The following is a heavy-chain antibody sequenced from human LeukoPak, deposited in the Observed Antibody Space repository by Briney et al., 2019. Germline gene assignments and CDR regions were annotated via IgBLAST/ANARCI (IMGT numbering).Heavy chain of an antibody. V-gene: IGHV4-30-2*01. Sequence: LRLSCAASGFTFDDYAMHWVRQPPGKGLEWIGYIYHSGSTYYNPSLKSRVTISVDRSKNQFSLKLSSVTAADTAVYYCARDTVLYGMDVWGQGTTVTVSS. CDR2: IYHSGST. CDR1: GFTFDDYA. J-gene: IGHJ6*02. D-gene: IGHD4-17*01. CDR3: ARDTVLYGMDV.